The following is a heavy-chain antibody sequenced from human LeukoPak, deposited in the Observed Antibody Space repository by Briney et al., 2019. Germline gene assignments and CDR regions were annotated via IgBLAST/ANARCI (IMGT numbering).Heavy chain of an antibody. CDR2: ISAYNGNT. CDR1: GYTFTSYG. J-gene: IGHJ2*01. CDR3: ARGYTATGNWYFDV. D-gene: IGHD4-17*01. V-gene: IGHV1-18*01. Sequence: ASVKVSCKAPGYTFTSYGITWVRQAPGQGLEWMGWISAYNGNTNYAQNLQGRVTMTTDTSTRTAYMELRSLRSDDTALYYCARGYTATGNWYFDVWGRGTLVSVSS.